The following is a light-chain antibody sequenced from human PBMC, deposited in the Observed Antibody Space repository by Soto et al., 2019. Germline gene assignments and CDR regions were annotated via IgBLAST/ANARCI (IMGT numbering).Light chain of an antibody. CDR1: QSVGSN. Sequence: EILMTQSPATLSVSPGERATLSCRASQSVGSNLAWYQQKPGQAPRLLIYGASTRATGVPARFSGSGSGTEVTLTRSSLQSEDFAVYYCQQYNDWPPWTFGQGTKVEIK. J-gene: IGKJ1*01. V-gene: IGKV3-15*01. CDR3: QQYNDWPPWT. CDR2: GAS.